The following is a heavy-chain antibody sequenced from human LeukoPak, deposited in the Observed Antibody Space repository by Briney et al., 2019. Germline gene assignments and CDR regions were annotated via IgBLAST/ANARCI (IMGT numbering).Heavy chain of an antibody. J-gene: IGHJ4*02. CDR1: GFTFDDYA. CDR2: ISVDGGST. CDR3: AKDRFGELVLDY. V-gene: IGHV3-43*02. Sequence: PGGSLRLSCAASGFTFDDYAMHWVRQAPGKGLEWVSLISVDGGSTYYADSVKGRFTISRDNSKNSLYLQMNSLRTEDTALYYCAKDRFGELVLDYWGQGTLVTVSS. D-gene: IGHD3-10*01.